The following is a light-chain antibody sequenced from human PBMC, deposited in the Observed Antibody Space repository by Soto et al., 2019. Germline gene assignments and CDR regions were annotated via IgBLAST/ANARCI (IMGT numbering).Light chain of an antibody. V-gene: IGLV1-51*01. CDR1: SSNIGNNY. J-gene: IGLJ2*01. CDR2: DTD. CDR3: ETGDSSLSAVI. Sequence: QSVLTQPPSMSAAPGQKVTISCSGSSSNIGNNYVSWYQQLPGTAPKLLIYDTDKRPSGIPDRFSGSKSGTSATLGITGLQTGDEAEYYCETGDSSLSAVIFGGGTKLTVL.